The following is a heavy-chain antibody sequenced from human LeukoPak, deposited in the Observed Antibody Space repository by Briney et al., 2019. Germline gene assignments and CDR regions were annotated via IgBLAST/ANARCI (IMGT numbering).Heavy chain of an antibody. CDR1: GYTFTGYY. CDR2: INPNSGGT. Sequence: ASVKVSCKASGYTFTGYYMHWVRQAPGQGLEWMGWINPNSGGTNYAQKLQGRVTMTTDTSTSTAYMELRSLRSDDTAVYYCARDPCSSTSCYSAEGAFDIWGQGTMVTVSS. CDR3: ARDPCSSTSCYSAEGAFDI. J-gene: IGHJ3*02. V-gene: IGHV1-2*02. D-gene: IGHD2-2*01.